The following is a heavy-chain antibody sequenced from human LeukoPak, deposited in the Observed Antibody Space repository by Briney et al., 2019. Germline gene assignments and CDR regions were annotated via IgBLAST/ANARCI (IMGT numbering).Heavy chain of an antibody. D-gene: IGHD6-13*01. Sequence: GGSLRLSCAASGFTFSSYWMSWVRQAPGKGLEWVANIKQDGSEKYYVDSVKGRFTISRDNAKNSLYLQMNSLRAEDTAVYYCARDRPSSSWYVGDFQRWGQGTLVTVSS. V-gene: IGHV3-7*01. J-gene: IGHJ1*01. CDR3: ARDRPSSSWYVGDFQR. CDR2: IKQDGSEK. CDR1: GFTFSSYW.